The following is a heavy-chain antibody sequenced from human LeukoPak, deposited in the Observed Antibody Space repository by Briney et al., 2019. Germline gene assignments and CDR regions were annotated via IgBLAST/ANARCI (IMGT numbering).Heavy chain of an antibody. CDR3: ARAPTPGSSGYYYYAFDI. J-gene: IGHJ3*02. Sequence: PSETLSLTCAVYGGSFSGYYWSWIRQPPAKGLEWIGYIYYSGSTNYNPSLKSRVTISVDTSKNQFPLKLSSVTAADTAVYYCARAPTPGSSGYYYYAFDIWGQGTMVTVSS. V-gene: IGHV4-59*01. CDR2: IYYSGST. CDR1: GGSFSGYY. D-gene: IGHD3-22*01.